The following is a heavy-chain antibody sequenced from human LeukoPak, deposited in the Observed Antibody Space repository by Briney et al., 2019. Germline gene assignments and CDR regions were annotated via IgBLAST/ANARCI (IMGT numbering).Heavy chain of an antibody. CDR1: GYTFTDYY. CDR2: INPNDGGT. D-gene: IGHD2-2*01. V-gene: IGHV1-2*02. Sequence: ASVKVSCKASGYTFTDYYMHWVRQAPGQGFEWMGWINPNDGGTNYAQKFQSRVTMTRDTSISTAHMEVSRLRSDDTAVYYCARANFLYCSSSTCLFDYWGQGTLVTVSS. J-gene: IGHJ4*02. CDR3: ARANFLYCSSSTCLFDY.